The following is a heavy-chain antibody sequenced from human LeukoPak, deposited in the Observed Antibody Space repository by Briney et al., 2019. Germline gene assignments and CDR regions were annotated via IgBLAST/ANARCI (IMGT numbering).Heavy chain of an antibody. CDR1: GGSISSGDYY. Sequence: SESLSLTCTVSGGSISSGDYYWRWIRQPPGKGLEWIGYIYYSGSTYYNPSLKSRVTISVDTSKNQFSLKLSSVTAADTAVYYCARNSPRSGSDAFDIWGQGTMVTVSS. D-gene: IGHD3-10*01. V-gene: IGHV4-30-4*01. CDR2: IYYSGST. CDR3: ARNSPRSGSDAFDI. J-gene: IGHJ3*02.